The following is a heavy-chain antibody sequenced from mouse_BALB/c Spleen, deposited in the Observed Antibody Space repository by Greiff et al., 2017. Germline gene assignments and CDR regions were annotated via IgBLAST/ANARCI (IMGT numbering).Heavy chain of an antibody. J-gene: IGHJ3*01. CDR1: GYSITSDYA. V-gene: IGHV3-2*02. CDR3: ALIYYGYPAWFAY. Sequence: VQLKESGPGLVKPSQSLSLTCTVTGYSITSDYAWNWIRQFPGNKLEWMGYISYSGSTSYNPSLKSRISITRDTSKNQFFLQLNSVTTEDTATYYCALIYYGYPAWFAYWGQGTLVTVSA. D-gene: IGHD2-2*01. CDR2: ISYSGST.